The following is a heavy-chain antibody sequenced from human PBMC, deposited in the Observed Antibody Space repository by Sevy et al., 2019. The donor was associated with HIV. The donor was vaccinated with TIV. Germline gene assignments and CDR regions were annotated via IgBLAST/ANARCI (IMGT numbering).Heavy chain of an antibody. D-gene: IGHD3-3*01. V-gene: IGHV3-11*01. Sequence: GGSLRLSCAASGFTFSDYYMSWIRQAPGKGLEWVSYISSSGSTIYYEDSLKGQFTISRDNAKNSLYLQMNGLRAEDTAVYYCAGYYDFWSGYPGMGVWGQGTTVTVSS. CDR1: GFTFSDYY. CDR2: ISSSGSTI. J-gene: IGHJ6*02. CDR3: AGYYDFWSGYPGMGV.